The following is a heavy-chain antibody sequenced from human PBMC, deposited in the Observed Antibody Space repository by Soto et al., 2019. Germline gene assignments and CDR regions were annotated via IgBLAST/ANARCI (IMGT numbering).Heavy chain of an antibody. V-gene: IGHV4-39*01. CDR3: GKVLVGATGHTDSDS. CDR2: IDYNGVT. Sequence: SETLSLTCTVSGGSIYRSGYYWGWIRQPPGRGLEWIGNIDYNGVTYSNPSLKSRVTISRDTSKNQIYLKLTSVTAADTALYYCGKVLVGATGHTDSDSWGPGTLVTVSS. CDR1: GGSIYRSGYY. D-gene: IGHD2-15*01. J-gene: IGHJ4*02.